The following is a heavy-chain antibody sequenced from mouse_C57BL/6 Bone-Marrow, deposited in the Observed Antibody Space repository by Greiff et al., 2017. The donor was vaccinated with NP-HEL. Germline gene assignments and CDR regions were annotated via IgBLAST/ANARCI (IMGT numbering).Heavy chain of an antibody. CDR2: INPSTGGT. CDR3: ARSEYYYGSSLLYYAMDY. Sequence: EVQLQQSGPELVKPGASVKISCKASGYSFTGYYMNWVKQSPEKSLEWIGEINPSTGGTTYNQKFKAKATLTVDKSSSTAYMQLKSLTSEDSAVYYCARSEYYYGSSLLYYAMDYWGQGTSVTVSS. CDR1: GYSFTGYY. D-gene: IGHD1-1*01. J-gene: IGHJ4*01. V-gene: IGHV1-42*01.